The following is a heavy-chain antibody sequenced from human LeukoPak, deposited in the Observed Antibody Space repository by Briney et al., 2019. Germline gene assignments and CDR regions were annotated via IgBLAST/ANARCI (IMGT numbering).Heavy chain of an antibody. CDR1: GFTFSSYA. Sequence: GGSLRLSCAASGFTFSSYAMHWVRQAPGKGLEWVAVISYDGSNKYYADSVKGRFIISRDNSKNTLYLQMNSLRAEDTAVYYCAREYYDFWSGYSETLAFDYWGQGTLVTVSS. CDR2: ISYDGSNK. D-gene: IGHD3-3*01. CDR3: AREYYDFWSGYSETLAFDY. V-gene: IGHV3-30*04. J-gene: IGHJ4*02.